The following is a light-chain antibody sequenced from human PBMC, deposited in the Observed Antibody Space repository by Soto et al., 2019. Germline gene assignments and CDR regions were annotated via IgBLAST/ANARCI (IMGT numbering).Light chain of an antibody. V-gene: IGLV2-14*01. CDR3: SFYTSSSTDV. CDR1: SSDVGGYNY. CDR2: HVS. Sequence: QSVLTQPASVSGSPGQSIAISCTGTSSDVGGYNYVSWYQQHPGKAPKLMVYHVSNRPSGVSNRFSGSKSGNTAALTISGLQAEDEADYYCSFYTSSSTDVFGTGTKLTVL. J-gene: IGLJ1*01.